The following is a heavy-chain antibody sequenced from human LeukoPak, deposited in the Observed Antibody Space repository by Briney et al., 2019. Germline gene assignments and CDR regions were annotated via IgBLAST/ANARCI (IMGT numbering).Heavy chain of an antibody. J-gene: IGHJ4*02. CDR1: GGSVNSVSYY. CDR2: IYYSGST. CDR3: ARERYGSYLDY. Sequence: PSETLSLTCTVSGGSVNSVSYYWSWIRQPPGKGLEWIGYIYYSGSTNYNPSLKSRVTISVDTSKNQFSLKLSSVTAADTAVYYCARERYGSYLDYWGQGTLVTVSS. D-gene: IGHD1-1*01. V-gene: IGHV4-61*01.